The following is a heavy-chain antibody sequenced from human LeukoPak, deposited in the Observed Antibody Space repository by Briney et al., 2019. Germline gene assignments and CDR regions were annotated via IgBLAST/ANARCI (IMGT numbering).Heavy chain of an antibody. J-gene: IGHJ4*02. V-gene: IGHV2-70*04. Sequence: ESGPALVKPTQTLTLTCTFSGFSLSTSGMRVSWIRQPPGKPLEWLARIDWDDDKFYSTSLKTRLTISKDTSKNQVVLTMTNMDPVDTATYYCARAYSSGWPFNFDYWGQGTLVTVSS. D-gene: IGHD6-19*01. CDR1: GFSLSTSGMR. CDR3: ARAYSSGWPFNFDY. CDR2: IDWDDDK.